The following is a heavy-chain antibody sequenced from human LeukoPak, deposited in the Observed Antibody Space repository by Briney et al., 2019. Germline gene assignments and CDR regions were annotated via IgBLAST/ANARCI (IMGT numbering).Heavy chain of an antibody. J-gene: IGHJ4*02. CDR3: ARHRATVIAAFDY. D-gene: IGHD4-11*01. Sequence: SETLSLTRTVSGGSIISSSYYWGWIRQPPGKGLEWIGSVYYSGTTYYNPSLKSRLTISVDTSNDQFSLRLRSVTAADTAVYYCARHRATVIAAFDYWAQGTQVTVSS. V-gene: IGHV4-39*01. CDR2: VYYSGTT. CDR1: GGSIISSSYY.